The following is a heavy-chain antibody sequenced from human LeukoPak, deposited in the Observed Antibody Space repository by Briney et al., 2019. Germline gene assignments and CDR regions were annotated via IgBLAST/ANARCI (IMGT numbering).Heavy chain of an antibody. V-gene: IGHV4-59*01. CDR3: AKENRGSDWGSYFDL. J-gene: IGHJ4*02. CDR2: IYYSGST. Sequence: SETLSLTCTVSGGSISHYYWSWIRQPPGKGLEWIGYIYYSGSTNYDPSLKSRVTISVDTSKNQFSLKVNSVTAADTAVYYCAKENRGSDWGSYFDLWGQGSLVTVSS. D-gene: IGHD6-19*01. CDR1: GGSISHYY.